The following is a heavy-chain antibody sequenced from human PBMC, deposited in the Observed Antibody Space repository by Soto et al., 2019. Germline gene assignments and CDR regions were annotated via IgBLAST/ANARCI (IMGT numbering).Heavy chain of an antibody. CDR2: ISYDGSNK. Sequence: QVQLVESGGGVVQPGRSLRLSCAASGFTFSSYAMHWVRQAPGKGLEWVAFISYDGSNKYYADSVKGRFTISRDNSKNPLYLHMNSLRAEDTAVYYCARVGKQHVSSGYYYYGMDVWGQGNTVTVSS. D-gene: IGHD6-6*01. V-gene: IGHV3-30-3*01. J-gene: IGHJ6*02. CDR1: GFTFSSYA. CDR3: ARVGKQHVSSGYYYYGMDV.